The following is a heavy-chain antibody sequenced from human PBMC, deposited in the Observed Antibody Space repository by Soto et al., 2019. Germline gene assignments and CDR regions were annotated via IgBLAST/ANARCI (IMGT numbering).Heavy chain of an antibody. CDR3: AKAKGLRYPWWYFDY. CDR1: GFTFSSYA. J-gene: IGHJ4*02. Sequence: GGSLRLSWAASGFTFSSYAMSWVRQAPGKGLEWVSAISGSGGSTYYADSVKGRFTISRDNSKNTLYLQMNSLRAEDTAVYYCAKAKGLRYPWWYFDYWGQGTLVTVSS. CDR2: ISGSGGST. V-gene: IGHV3-23*01. D-gene: IGHD2-15*01.